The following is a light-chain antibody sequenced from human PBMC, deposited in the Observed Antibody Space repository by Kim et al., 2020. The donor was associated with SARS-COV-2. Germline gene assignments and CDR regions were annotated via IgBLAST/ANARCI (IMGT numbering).Light chain of an antibody. CDR3: NSRDSNDNVV. CDR2: GKN. Sequence: SYELTQDPAVSVVLGQTVRITCQGDSIRSYYATWYQQKPGQAPILVIYGKNNRPSGIPDRFSGSSSGNTASLTITGTQAGDEADYYCNSRDSNDNVVFGGGTKLTVL. J-gene: IGLJ2*01. V-gene: IGLV3-19*01. CDR1: SIRSYY.